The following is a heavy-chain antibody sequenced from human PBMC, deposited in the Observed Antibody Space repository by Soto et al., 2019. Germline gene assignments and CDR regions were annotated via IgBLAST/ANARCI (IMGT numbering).Heavy chain of an antibody. V-gene: IGHV3-74*03. D-gene: IGHD1-26*01. J-gene: IGHJ5*02. CDR3: VRVATGSYDWFDP. CDR1: QFTFSRYW. Sequence: EVQLVESGGGLVQPGGSLRLSCAASQFTFSRYWMHWVRQAPGKGLMWVSRINSDGSRTTYADSVRGRFTISRDNAKNTLFLQVNSLRAEDSAVYYCVRVATGSYDWFDPRGQGTLVTVSS. CDR2: INSDGSRT.